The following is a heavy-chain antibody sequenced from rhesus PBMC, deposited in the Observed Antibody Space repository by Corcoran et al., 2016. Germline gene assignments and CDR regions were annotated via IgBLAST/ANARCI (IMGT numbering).Heavy chain of an antibody. D-gene: IGHD5-42*01. V-gene: IGHV4S14*01. CDR1: GYSISRGYY. Sequence: QVQLQESGPGLVKPSETLSLTCAVSGYSISRGYYWGWIRQPPGKGLDWIGCIYGSGGSNYLNPSLKSRVTLSVDTSKNQFSLKLSSVTAADTAVYYCARVGSSWSEWDTVGTEWYFDLWGPGTPITISS. CDR2: IYGSGGSN. CDR3: ARVGSSWSEWDTVGTEWYFDL. J-gene: IGHJ2*01.